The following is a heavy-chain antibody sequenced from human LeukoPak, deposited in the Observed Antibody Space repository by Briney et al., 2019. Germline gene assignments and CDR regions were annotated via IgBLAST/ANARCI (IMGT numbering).Heavy chain of an antibody. CDR3: AREGDIVATID. J-gene: IGHJ4*02. Sequence: SVKVSCKASGGTFSSYAISLVRQAPGQGLEWMGGIIPIFGTANYAQKFQGRVTITADESTSTPYMELSSLRSEDTAVYYCAREGDIVATIDWGQGTLVTVSS. V-gene: IGHV1-69*13. CDR2: IIPIFGTA. CDR1: GGTFSSYA. D-gene: IGHD5-12*01.